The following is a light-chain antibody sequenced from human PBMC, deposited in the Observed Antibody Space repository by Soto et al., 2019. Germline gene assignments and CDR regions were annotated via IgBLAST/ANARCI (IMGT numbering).Light chain of an antibody. CDR1: EDISNY. V-gene: IGKV1-27*01. CDR2: GAS. CDR3: KNYNRAPWT. Sequence: DIQMTQSPSSLSASVGDRVTITCRAREDISNYLAWYQQKPGKVPKLLIYGASTLQSGVPSRFSGSGSGTDFTLTISSLQTEDVAHYYCKNYNRAPWTFGQGTKVESK. J-gene: IGKJ1*01.